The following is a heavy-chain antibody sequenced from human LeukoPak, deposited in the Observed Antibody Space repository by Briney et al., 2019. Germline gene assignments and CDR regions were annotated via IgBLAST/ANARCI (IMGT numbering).Heavy chain of an antibody. Sequence: PSETLSLTCTVSGGSISSYSWSWIRQPPGKGLEWVGYIYYSGSTNYNPSLKSRVTISVDTSKNQFSLQLSSVTAADTAVYYCARDGGTRYYYYMDVWGKGTTVTVSS. D-gene: IGHD3-16*01. CDR2: IYYSGST. V-gene: IGHV4-59*01. J-gene: IGHJ6*03. CDR3: ARDGGTRYYYYMDV. CDR1: GGSISSYS.